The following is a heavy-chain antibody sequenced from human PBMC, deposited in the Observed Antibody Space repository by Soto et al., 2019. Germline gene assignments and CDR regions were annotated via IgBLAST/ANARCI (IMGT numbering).Heavy chain of an antibody. Sequence: QVRLVESGGDLVKPGGSLRISCTASGFIFSNYYMGWIRQAPGKGREWVSSISSRDLSIYYADSVKGRFTIFRDNAKNSLFLHMSDLRAADTAVYYCARVSATGLHVNGPDYFDHWGLGTLVIVSS. CDR3: ARVSATGLHVNGPDYFDH. V-gene: IGHV3-11*01. J-gene: IGHJ4*02. D-gene: IGHD1-1*01. CDR1: GFIFSNYY. CDR2: ISSRDLSI.